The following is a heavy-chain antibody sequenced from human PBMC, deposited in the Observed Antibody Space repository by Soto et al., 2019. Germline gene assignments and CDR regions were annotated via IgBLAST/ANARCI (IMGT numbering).Heavy chain of an antibody. CDR3: AKVASLYSLDD. Sequence: PGGSLRLSCAASGFTFSSHGMSWVRQTPGKGLEWVSSMSASGDNTYYADSVKGRFAISRDNSKNTLSLQMSSLRAEDSAVYYCAKVASLYSLDDWGQGTRVTVAS. CDR2: MSASGDNT. V-gene: IGHV3-23*01. CDR1: GFTFSSHG. J-gene: IGHJ4*02. D-gene: IGHD5-12*01.